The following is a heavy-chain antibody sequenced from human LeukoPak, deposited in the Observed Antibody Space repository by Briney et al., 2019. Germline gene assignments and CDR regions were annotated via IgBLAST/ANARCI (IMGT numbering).Heavy chain of an antibody. CDR2: IHTSENT. J-gene: IGHJ6*03. CDR3: AREGDYGDYSKSFYYMDV. V-gene: IGHV4-4*07. Sequence: SETLSLTCTVSGGYIGSYYWSWIRQSAGKGLEWIGRIHTSENTDYNPSLKSRATMSVDMSTSQFSLRLTSVTAADTAVYYCAREGDYGDYSKSFYYMDVWGKGTTVTVSS. D-gene: IGHD4-17*01. CDR1: GGYIGSYY.